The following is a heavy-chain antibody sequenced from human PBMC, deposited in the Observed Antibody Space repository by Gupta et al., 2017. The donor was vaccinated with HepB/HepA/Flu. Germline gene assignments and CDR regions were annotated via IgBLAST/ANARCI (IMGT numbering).Heavy chain of an antibody. CDR2: INSDGSST. V-gene: IGHV3-74*01. D-gene: IGHD6-6*01. CDR3: ASESSIAALFYRGIDY. Sequence: EVQLVESGGGLVQPGGSLRLSCAASGFTFSSYWMLWVRQAPGKGLVWVSRINSDGSSTSYADSVKGRFTISRDNAKNTLYLQMNSLRAEDTAVYYCASESSIAALFYRGIDYWGQGTLVTVSS. CDR1: GFTFSSYW. J-gene: IGHJ4*02.